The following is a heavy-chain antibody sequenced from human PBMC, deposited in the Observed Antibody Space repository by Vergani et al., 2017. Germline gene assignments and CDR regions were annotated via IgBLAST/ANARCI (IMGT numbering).Heavy chain of an antibody. CDR2: IDHTGRP. D-gene: IGHD4-11*01. CDR1: GESFTSYH. Sequence: QVQLQQWGGGLLKPSETLSLTCVVNGESFTSYHWTWIRQSPGEGLEWVGDIDHTGRPDYNPPLKSRLTMSVDKSRNQFSLTPNSVTATDTAIYFCARVNTETNGHLYYYYYMDVWGQGTAVTVS. V-gene: IGHV4-34*01. J-gene: IGHJ6*03. CDR3: ARVNTETNGHLYYYYYMDV.